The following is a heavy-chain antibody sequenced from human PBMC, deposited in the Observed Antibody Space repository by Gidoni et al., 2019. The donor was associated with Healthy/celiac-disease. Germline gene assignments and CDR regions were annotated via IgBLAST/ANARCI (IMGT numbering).Heavy chain of an antibody. D-gene: IGHD3-16*01. J-gene: IGHJ6*02. V-gene: IGHV1-3*05. CDR2: INAGNGNT. Sequence: QVQLVQSGAAEKKPGASVKVSCKASGYTFTSYAMHWVRQAPGQRLEWMGWINAGNGNTKYSQKFQGRVTITRDTSASTAYMELSSLRSEDTAVYYCARQYYDYVWGSSPRPLYYYGMDVWGQGTTVTVSS. CDR1: GYTFTSYA. CDR3: ARQYYDYVWGSSPRPLYYYGMDV.